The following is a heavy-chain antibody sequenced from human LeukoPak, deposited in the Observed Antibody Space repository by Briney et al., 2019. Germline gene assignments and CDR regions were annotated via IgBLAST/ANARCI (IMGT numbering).Heavy chain of an antibody. V-gene: IGHV3-23*01. CDR1: GFTFSSYA. J-gene: IGHJ4*02. CDR2: ISGSGGST. D-gene: IGHD3-22*01. CDR3: AKTGYYYDSSGSGL. Sequence: GETLRRSCAASGFTFSSYAMSWVRQAPGKGLEWVSAISGSGGSTYYADSVKGRFTISRDNSKNTLYLQMNSLRAEDTAVYYCAKTGYYYDSSGSGLWGQGTLVTVSS.